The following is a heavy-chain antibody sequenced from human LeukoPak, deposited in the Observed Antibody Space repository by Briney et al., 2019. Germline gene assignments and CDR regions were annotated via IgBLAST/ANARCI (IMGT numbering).Heavy chain of an antibody. CDR3: ARDPWYSSSWYMFDY. Sequence: PAGGSLRLSCAASGFTFSSYAMSWVRQAPGKGLEWVAVIWYDGSNKYYADSVKGRFTISRDNSKNTLYLQMNSLRAEDTAVYYCARDPWYSSSWYMFDYWGQGTLVTVSS. CDR2: IWYDGSNK. D-gene: IGHD6-13*01. CDR1: GFTFSSYA. J-gene: IGHJ4*02. V-gene: IGHV3-33*08.